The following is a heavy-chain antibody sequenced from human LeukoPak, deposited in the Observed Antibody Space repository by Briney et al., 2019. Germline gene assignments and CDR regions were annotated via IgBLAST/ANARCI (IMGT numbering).Heavy chain of an antibody. J-gene: IGHJ4*02. V-gene: IGHV3-23*01. Sequence: GGSLRLSCGASGFTFSDYAMSWVRQAPGKGLDWVSTISSYGGSTYYADSVKGRFTISRDNSKNTLYLQMNSLRAEDTAVYFCAKDSPSVTATPHDYWGQGALVTVSS. CDR3: AKDSPSVTATPHDY. CDR1: GFTFSDYA. CDR2: ISSYGGST. D-gene: IGHD2-21*02.